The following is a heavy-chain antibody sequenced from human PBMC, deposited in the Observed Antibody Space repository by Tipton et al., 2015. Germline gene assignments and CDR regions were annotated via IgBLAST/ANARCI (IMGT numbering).Heavy chain of an antibody. D-gene: IGHD4-23*01. CDR1: GDSISNNKW. V-gene: IGHV4-4*02. CDR3: ARARGRHGGLFDS. J-gene: IGHJ4*02. CDR2: INHSGTT. Sequence: TLSLTCEVSGDSISNNKWWTWVRQPPGKGPEWIGEINHSGTTNYSPSLKSRVTISVDESKNEFSLRLNSVTVADTAVYYCARARGRHGGLFDSWGQGTLVTVSS.